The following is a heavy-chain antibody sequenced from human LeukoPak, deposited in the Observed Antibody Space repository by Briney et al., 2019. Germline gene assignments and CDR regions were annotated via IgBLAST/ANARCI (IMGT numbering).Heavy chain of an antibody. CDR2: LSGSGGNT. CDR3: ARGPKVPSPTYYFDY. J-gene: IGHJ4*02. CDR1: GFNFGSHA. V-gene: IGHV3-23*01. Sequence: GGSLRLSCAASGFNFGSHAMTWVRQAPGKGLEWVSALSGSGGNTHYTDSVKGRFTISRDNSKNTLYLQMNSLRAEDTAVYYCARGPKVPSPTYYFDYWGQGTLVIVSS.